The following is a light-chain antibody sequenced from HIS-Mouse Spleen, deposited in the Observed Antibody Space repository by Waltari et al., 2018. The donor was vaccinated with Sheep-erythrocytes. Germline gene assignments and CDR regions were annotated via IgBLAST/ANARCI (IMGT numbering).Light chain of an antibody. CDR1: SSTIGSNY. J-gene: IGLJ3*02. V-gene: IGLV1-47*01. Sequence: QSVLTQPPSASGTPGQRVTISCSGSSSTIGSNYVSWYQQLPGTAPKLLIYRNNQRPSGVPDRFSGSKSGTSASLAISGLRSEDEADYYCAAWDDSLSGQVFGGGTKLTVL. CDR2: RNN. CDR3: AAWDDSLSGQV.